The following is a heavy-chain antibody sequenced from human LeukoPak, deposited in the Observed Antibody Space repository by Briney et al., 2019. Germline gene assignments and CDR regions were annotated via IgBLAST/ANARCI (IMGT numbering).Heavy chain of an antibody. D-gene: IGHD4-17*01. Sequence: SETLSLTCTVSGGSISSSSYYWGWIRQPPGKGLEWIGYIYYSGSTNYNPSLKSRVTISVDTSKNQFSLKLSSVTAADTAVYYCARADYGDYVTNYWGQGTLVTVSS. V-gene: IGHV4-61*05. J-gene: IGHJ4*02. CDR3: ARADYGDYVTNY. CDR2: IYYSGST. CDR1: GGSISSSSYY.